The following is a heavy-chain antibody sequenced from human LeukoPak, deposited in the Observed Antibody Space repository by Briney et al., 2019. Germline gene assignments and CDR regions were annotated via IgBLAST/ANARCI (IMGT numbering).Heavy chain of an antibody. D-gene: IGHD1-26*01. V-gene: IGHV3-7*01. CDR1: GFTFSSYW. CDR3: AREGSRAYFDY. J-gene: IGHJ4*02. CDR2: INQDGGET. Sequence: PGGSLRLSCAASGFTFSSYWMSWVRQAPGKGLEWVANINQDGGETYYVASVKGRFTISRDNAKNSLYLQMNSLRAEDTAAYYCAREGSRAYFDYWGQGTLVTVSS.